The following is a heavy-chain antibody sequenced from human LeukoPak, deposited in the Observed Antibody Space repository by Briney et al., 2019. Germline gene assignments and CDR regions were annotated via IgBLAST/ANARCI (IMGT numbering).Heavy chain of an antibody. D-gene: IGHD2-2*01. J-gene: IGHJ5*02. V-gene: IGHV3-23*01. CDR2: ISGSGGST. CDR1: GFTFNSHNQA. CDR3: AKVHIVVVPAALNWFDP. Sequence: GGSLRLSCAASGFTFNSHNQAMSWVRQAPGKGLEWVSSISGSGGSTYYADSVKGRFTISRDNSKNTLYLQMNSLRAEDTAVYYCAKVHIVVVPAALNWFDPWGQGTLVTVSS.